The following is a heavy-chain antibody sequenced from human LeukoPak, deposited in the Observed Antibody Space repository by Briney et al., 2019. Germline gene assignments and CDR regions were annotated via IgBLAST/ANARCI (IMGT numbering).Heavy chain of an antibody. CDR1: GFTFADYA. Sequence: GGSLRLSCAASGFTFADYAMHWVRQAPWKRREWVSLISWDGGSTYYADSVKGRFTISRDNSKNSLYLQMNSLRAEDTALYYCAAADDAFDIWGQGTMVTVSS. CDR2: ISWDGGST. D-gene: IGHD6-13*01. V-gene: IGHV3-43D*04. CDR3: AAADDAFDI. J-gene: IGHJ3*02.